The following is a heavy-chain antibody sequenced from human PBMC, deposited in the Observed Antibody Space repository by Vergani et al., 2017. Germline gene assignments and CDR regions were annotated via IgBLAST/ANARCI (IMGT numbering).Heavy chain of an antibody. D-gene: IGHD1-26*01. CDR1: GGTFSSYA. Sequence: QVQLVQSGAEVKKPGSSVKVSCKASGGTFSSYAISWVRQAPGKGLEWMGGIIPIFGTANYAQKFQGRVTITADESTSTAYMELSSLRSEDTAVYYCARSRKLRYSGSYGDAFDIWGQGTMVTVSS. CDR3: ARSRKLRYSGSYGDAFDI. V-gene: IGHV1-69*12. CDR2: IIPIFGTA. J-gene: IGHJ3*02.